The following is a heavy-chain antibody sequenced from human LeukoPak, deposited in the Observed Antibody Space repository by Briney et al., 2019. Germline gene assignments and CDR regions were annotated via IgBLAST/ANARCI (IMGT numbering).Heavy chain of an antibody. V-gene: IGHV4-39*01. J-gene: IGHJ5*02. Sequence: SETLSLTCTVSGGSINTGRHCWGWVRQPPGKGLEWIASILNSGTTFYNPSLKSRATMSLVTSRNQFSLKLSSVTAADTAVYYCARHDYDTLTGYSINWFDPWGQGTLVTVSS. CDR1: GGSINTGRHC. CDR2: ILNSGTT. D-gene: IGHD3-9*01. CDR3: ARHDYDTLTGYSINWFDP.